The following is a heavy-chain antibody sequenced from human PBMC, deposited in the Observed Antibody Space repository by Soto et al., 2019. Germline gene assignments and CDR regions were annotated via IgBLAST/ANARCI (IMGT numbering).Heavy chain of an antibody. D-gene: IGHD3-22*01. Sequence: EVQLVESGGGPVRPGGSLKLSCAASGFNFITYSLSWVRQAPGKGLEWVASISSSAVYIDYADSVKGRFTISRDNANNSLYLQMNSLRAEDTATYYCVGDGLDYYDTERLYFDNWGQGTLVTVSS. CDR2: ISSSAVYI. CDR3: VGDGLDYYDTERLYFDN. V-gene: IGHV3-21*01. CDR1: GFNFITYS. J-gene: IGHJ4*02.